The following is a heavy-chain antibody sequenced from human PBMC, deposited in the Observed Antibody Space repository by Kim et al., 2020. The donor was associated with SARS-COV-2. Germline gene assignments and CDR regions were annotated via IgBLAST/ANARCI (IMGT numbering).Heavy chain of an antibody. CDR1: GYIFTSYY. D-gene: IGHD3-10*01. CDR2: INPNGGST. J-gene: IGHJ5*02. Sequence: ASVKVSCKASGYIFTSYYIHWVRQAPGQGLEWMGIINPNGGSTSYAQKLQGRVTMTRDTSTRTVYMEVDSLRPEDTAVYYCARDRSSRGWLAAWGQGTLVTDSS. CDR3: ARDRSSRGWLAA. V-gene: IGHV1-46*01.